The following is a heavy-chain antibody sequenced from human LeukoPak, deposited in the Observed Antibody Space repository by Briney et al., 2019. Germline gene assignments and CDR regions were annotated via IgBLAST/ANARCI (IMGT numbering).Heavy chain of an antibody. Sequence: SVKVSCKASGGTFSSYAISWVRQAPGQGLEWMGGIIPIFGTANYAQKFQGRVTITADESTSTAYMELSSLRSENTAVYYCARGGVAAAGDDAFDIWGQGTMVTVSS. J-gene: IGHJ3*02. CDR3: ARGGVAAAGDDAFDI. CDR1: GGTFSSYA. V-gene: IGHV1-69*01. D-gene: IGHD6-13*01. CDR2: IIPIFGTA.